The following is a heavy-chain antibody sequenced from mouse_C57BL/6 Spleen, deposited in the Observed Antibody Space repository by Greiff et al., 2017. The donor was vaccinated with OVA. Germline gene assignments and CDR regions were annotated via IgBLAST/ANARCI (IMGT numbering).Heavy chain of an antibody. D-gene: IGHD1-1*01. Sequence: QVQLQQSGAELVRPGASVKLSCKASGYTFTDYYINWVKQRPGQGLEWIARLYPGSGNTYYNEKFKGKATLTAEKSSRTAYMQLSSLTSEDSAVYFCARDGYGSSYDWYFDVWGTGTTVTVSS. J-gene: IGHJ1*03. CDR3: ARDGYGSSYDWYFDV. CDR2: LYPGSGNT. V-gene: IGHV1-76*01. CDR1: GYTFTDYY.